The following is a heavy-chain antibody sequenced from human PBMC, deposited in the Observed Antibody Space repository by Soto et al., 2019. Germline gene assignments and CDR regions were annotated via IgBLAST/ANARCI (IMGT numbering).Heavy chain of an antibody. Sequence: QVQLVQSGAEVKKPGASVKVSCKASGYTFTNYGISWVRQAPGQGLEGMGWISTYNGHTTSAQKLQGRVTMTTDTSTNTAYMEVRSLRSDDTAVCYFARDWGQQWLAYGMDVWGQGTTVTVSS. J-gene: IGHJ6*02. CDR3: ARDWGQQWLAYGMDV. CDR1: GYTFTNYG. CDR2: ISTYNGHT. D-gene: IGHD6-19*01. V-gene: IGHV1-18*01.